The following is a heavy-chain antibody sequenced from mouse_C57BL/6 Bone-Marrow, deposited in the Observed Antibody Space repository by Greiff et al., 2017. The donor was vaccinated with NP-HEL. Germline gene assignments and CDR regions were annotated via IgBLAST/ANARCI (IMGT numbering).Heavy chain of an antibody. Sequence: DVMLVESGGGLVQPGGSLKLSCAASGFTFSDYGMAWVRQAPRKGPEWVAFISNLAYSIYYADTVTGRFTISRENAKNTLYLEMSSLRSEDTAMYYCARRGSSYWYFDVWGTGTTVTVSS. CDR3: ARRGSSYWYFDV. J-gene: IGHJ1*03. D-gene: IGHD1-1*01. CDR2: ISNLAYSI. CDR1: GFTFSDYG. V-gene: IGHV5-15*04.